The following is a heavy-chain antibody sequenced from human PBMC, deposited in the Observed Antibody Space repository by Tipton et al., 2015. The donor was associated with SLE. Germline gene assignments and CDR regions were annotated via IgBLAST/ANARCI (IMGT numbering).Heavy chain of an antibody. V-gene: IGHV4-59*11. D-gene: IGHD3-22*01. J-gene: IGHJ3*02. CDR1: GGSISSHY. CDR3: ARSDYYDSIGYYSYAFDI. Sequence: LRLSCTVSGGSISSHYWSWIRQPPGKGLEWIGYIYNSGSGNYNPSLKSRVTISVDTSKNQFSLKLSSVSAADTAVYYCARSDYYDSIGYYSYAFDIWGQGTMVTVSS. CDR2: IYNSGSG.